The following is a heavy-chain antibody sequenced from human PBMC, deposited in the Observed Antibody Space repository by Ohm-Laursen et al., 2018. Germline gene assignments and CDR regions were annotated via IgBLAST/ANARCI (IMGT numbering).Heavy chain of an antibody. CDR2: VYYSGST. CDR1: GFTFSDYY. J-gene: IGHJ3*02. Sequence: SLRLSCAASGFTFSDYYMSWIRQPPGKGLEWIGYVYYSGSTNYNPSLKSRVTISVDTSKNHFSLKLSSATAADTAVYYCARDSYDAGDAFDIWGQGTMVTVSS. V-gene: IGHV4-59*12. CDR3: ARDSYDAGDAFDI. D-gene: IGHD1-1*01.